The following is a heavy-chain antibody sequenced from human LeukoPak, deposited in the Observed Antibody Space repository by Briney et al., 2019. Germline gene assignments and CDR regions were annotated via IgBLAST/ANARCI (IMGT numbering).Heavy chain of an antibody. CDR2: IYYSGST. J-gene: IGHJ3*02. V-gene: IGHV4-59*01. D-gene: IGHD2-15*01. CDR1: GGSISSYY. CDR3: ASFGGYCSGGSCYSGAFDI. Sequence: PSETLSLTCTVSGGSISSYYWSWIRQPPGKGLEWIGYIYYSGSTNYNPSLKSRVTISVDTSKNQFSLKLSSVTAADTAVYYCASFGGYCSGGSCYSGAFDIWGQGTMVTVSS.